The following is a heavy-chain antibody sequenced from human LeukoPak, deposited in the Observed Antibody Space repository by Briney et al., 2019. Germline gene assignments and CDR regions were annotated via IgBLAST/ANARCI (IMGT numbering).Heavy chain of an antibody. CDR1: GYTFTRYG. V-gene: IGHV1-18*01. Sequence: ASVKVSCKDSGYTFTRYGISWVRQAPGQGLEWMGWISGYNGNIKYAQKFQGRVTMTTDTSTTTAYMELRSLRSDDTAVYYCARDCSGGSCYDGVDYWGQGTLVTVSS. D-gene: IGHD2-15*01. CDR3: ARDCSGGSCYDGVDY. J-gene: IGHJ4*02. CDR2: ISGYNGNI.